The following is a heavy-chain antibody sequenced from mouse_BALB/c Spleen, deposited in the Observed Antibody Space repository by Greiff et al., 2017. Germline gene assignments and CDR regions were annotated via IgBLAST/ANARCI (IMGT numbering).Heavy chain of an antibody. CDR3: ARNNDWFAY. CDR1: GFSLTSYG. CDR2: IWSGGST. V-gene: IGHV2-2*02. J-gene: IGHJ3*01. Sequence: VQLQQSGPGLVQPSQSLSITCTVSGFSLTSYGVHWVRQSPGKGLEWLGVIWSGGSTDYNAAFISRLSISKDNSKSQVFFKMNSLQANDTAIYYCARNNDWFAYWGQGTLVTVSA.